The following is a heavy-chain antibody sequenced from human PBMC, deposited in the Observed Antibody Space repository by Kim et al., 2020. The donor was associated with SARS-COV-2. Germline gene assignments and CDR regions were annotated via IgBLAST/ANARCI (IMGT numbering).Heavy chain of an antibody. D-gene: IGHD6-6*01. Sequence: PSLERRVTISVDTSKNQFSLKLSSVTAADTAVYYCARSSYGYSSSSCVELWGQGTLVTVSS. V-gene: IGHV4-59*01. CDR3: ARSSYGYSSSSCVEL. J-gene: IGHJ4*02.